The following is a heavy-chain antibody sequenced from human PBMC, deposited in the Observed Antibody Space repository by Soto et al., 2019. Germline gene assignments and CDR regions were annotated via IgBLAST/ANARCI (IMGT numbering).Heavy chain of an antibody. CDR1: GFTFSSYA. CDR2: ISGSGGST. V-gene: IGHV3-23*01. Sequence: HPGGSLRLSCAASGFTFSSYAMSWVRQAPGKGLEWVSAISGSGGSTYYADSVKGRFTISRDNSKNTQYLQMNSLRAEDTAVYYCAKEVYYDSSGMGAFDIWGQGTMVTVSS. J-gene: IGHJ3*02. D-gene: IGHD3-22*01. CDR3: AKEVYYDSSGMGAFDI.